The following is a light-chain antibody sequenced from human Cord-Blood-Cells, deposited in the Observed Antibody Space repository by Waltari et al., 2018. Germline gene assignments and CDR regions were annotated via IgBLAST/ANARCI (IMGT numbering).Light chain of an antibody. V-gene: IGKV1-39*01. Sequence: DIQMTQSPSSLSASVGDRVTITCQASQSISSYLNWYQQKPGKAPKLPIYAASSLQSGVPSRFSGSGSGTDFTLTISSLQPEDFATYYCQQSYSTPLTFGGGTKVEIK. CDR2: AAS. CDR3: QQSYSTPLT. CDR1: QSISSY. J-gene: IGKJ4*01.